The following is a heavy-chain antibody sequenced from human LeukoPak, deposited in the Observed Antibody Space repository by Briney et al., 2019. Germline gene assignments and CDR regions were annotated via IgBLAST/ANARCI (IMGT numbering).Heavy chain of an antibody. CDR2: ISAYNGNT. CDR3: ARQASYCSGGSCYGWFDP. CDR1: GYTFTSYG. J-gene: IGHJ5*02. Sequence: GSSVKVSCKASGYTFTSYGISWVRQAPGQGLEWMGWISAYNGNTNYAQKLQGRVTMTTDTSASTAYMELRSLRSDDTAVYYCARQASYCSGGSCYGWFDPWGQGTLVTVSS. V-gene: IGHV1-18*01. D-gene: IGHD2-15*01.